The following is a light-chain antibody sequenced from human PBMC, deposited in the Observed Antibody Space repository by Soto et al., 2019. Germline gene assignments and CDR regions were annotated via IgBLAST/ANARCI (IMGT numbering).Light chain of an antibody. Sequence: EIVLTQSPGTLSLSPGERATLSCRASQSVSSNYLAWYQQKPGQAPRLLIDGASSRATGISDGFSGSGSGTDFTLTISRLEPEDFAVYYCQQYGSSPWTFGQGTKVDIK. CDR2: GAS. CDR3: QQYGSSPWT. CDR1: QSVSSNY. J-gene: IGKJ1*01. V-gene: IGKV3-20*01.